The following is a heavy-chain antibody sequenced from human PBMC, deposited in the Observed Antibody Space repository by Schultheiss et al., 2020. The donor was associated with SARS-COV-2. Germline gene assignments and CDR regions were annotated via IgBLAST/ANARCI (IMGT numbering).Heavy chain of an antibody. CDR3: AKGRGGVVVAATVTD. CDR1: GGSIGSSSYY. D-gene: IGHD2-15*01. J-gene: IGHJ4*02. Sequence: SETLSLTCFVSGGSIGSSSYYWGWIRQPPGKGLEWLGSVYYTGDADYNPSLKSRVTISVDTSKNQFYLRLSSLTAADTAVYYCAKGRGGVVVAATVTDLGQGTLVTVSS. V-gene: IGHV4-39*01. CDR2: VYYTGDA.